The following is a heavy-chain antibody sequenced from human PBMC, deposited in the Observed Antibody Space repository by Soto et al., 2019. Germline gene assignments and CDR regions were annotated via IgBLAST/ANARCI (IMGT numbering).Heavy chain of an antibody. CDR3: AIESGGIGWYFDY. CDR1: GFTFSSYA. D-gene: IGHD2-15*01. J-gene: IGHJ4*02. V-gene: IGHV3-23*01. CDR2: ISGSGGST. Sequence: GALRLSCAASGFTFSSYAMSWVRQAPGKGLEWVSAISGSGGSTYYADSVKGRFTISRDNSKNTLYLQMNSLRAEDTAVYYCAIESGGIGWYFDYWGQGTLVTVSA.